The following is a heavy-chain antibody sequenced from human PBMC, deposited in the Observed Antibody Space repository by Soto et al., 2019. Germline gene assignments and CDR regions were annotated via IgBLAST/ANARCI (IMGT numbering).Heavy chain of an antibody. CDR1: KFSLTNYP. CDR2: ISGSGGST. Sequence: GGSLRLSCAASKFSLTNYPMSWVRQAPGKGLEWVSAISGSGGSTYYADSVKSRFTISRDNSKNTLYLQMNSLRAEDTAVYYCAKDRIGGDSGYWGQGTLVTVSS. CDR3: AKDRIGGDSGY. D-gene: IGHD2-21*02. J-gene: IGHJ4*02. V-gene: IGHV3-23*01.